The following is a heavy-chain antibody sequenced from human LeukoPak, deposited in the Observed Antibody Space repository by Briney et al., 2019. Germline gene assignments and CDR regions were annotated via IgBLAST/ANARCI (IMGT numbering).Heavy chain of an antibody. V-gene: IGHV4-30-2*01. CDR1: GGSISSGGYS. CDR2: ICHSGST. CDR3: ARGVWFDP. Sequence: PSETLSLTCAVSGGSISSGGYSWSWIRQPPGKGLEWIGYICHSGSTYYNPSLKSRVTISVDRSKNQFSLKLSSVTAADTAVYYCARGVWFDPWGQGTLVTVSS. J-gene: IGHJ5*02.